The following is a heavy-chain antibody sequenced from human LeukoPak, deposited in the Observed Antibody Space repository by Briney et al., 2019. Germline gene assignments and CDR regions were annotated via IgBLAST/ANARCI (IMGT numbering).Heavy chain of an antibody. CDR1: GYSFTSYW. D-gene: IGHD3-22*01. J-gene: IGHJ3*02. V-gene: IGHV5-51*01. CDR3: ARQSYDSSGYSAFDI. CDR2: IYPGDSDT. Sequence: PGESLKISCKGSGYSFTSYWIGWVRQMPGKGLEWMGIIYPGDSDTRYSPSFQGQVTISADKSISTAYLQWSSLKASDTAMYYCARQSYDSSGYSAFDIWGQGTMVTASS.